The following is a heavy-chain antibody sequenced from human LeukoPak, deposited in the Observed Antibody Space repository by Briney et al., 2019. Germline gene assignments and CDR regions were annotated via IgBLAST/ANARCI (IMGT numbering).Heavy chain of an antibody. Sequence: GASVKVSCKASGYTFTSYGISWVRQAPGQGLEWMGWISAYNGNTNYAQKLQGRVTMTTDTSTSTAYMELRSLRSEDTAVYYCARDLGEAGPDAFDIWGQGTMVTVSS. J-gene: IGHJ3*02. CDR3: ARDLGEAGPDAFDI. V-gene: IGHV1-18*01. CDR1: GYTFTSYG. D-gene: IGHD7-27*01. CDR2: ISAYNGNT.